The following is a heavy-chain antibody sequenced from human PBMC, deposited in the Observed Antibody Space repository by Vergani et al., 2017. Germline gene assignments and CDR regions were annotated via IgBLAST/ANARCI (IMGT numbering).Heavy chain of an antibody. V-gene: IGHV3-15*01. Sequence: EVQLVESGGGLVKPGGSLRLSCAASGFTFSNAWMSWVRQAPGKGLEWVGRIKSKTDGGTTDYAAPVKGRFTISRDDSKNTLYLQMNSLRAEDTAVYYCAGGSYKYYYYYGMDVWGQGTTVTVSS. CDR1: GFTFSNAW. CDR3: AGGSYKYYYYYGMDV. CDR2: IKSKTDGGTT. J-gene: IGHJ6*02. D-gene: IGHD3-16*01.